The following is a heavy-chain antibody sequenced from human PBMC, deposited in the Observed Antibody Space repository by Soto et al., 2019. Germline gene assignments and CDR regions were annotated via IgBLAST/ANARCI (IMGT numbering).Heavy chain of an antibody. V-gene: IGHV3-30*18. CDR3: AKDRGGYSGDGMDV. CDR1: GFSFSSYG. Sequence: QVQLVESGGGVVQPGRSLRLSCAASGFSFSSYGMHWVRQAPGKGLEWVAVISYDGSNKYYADSVKGRFSISRDDSKQTLYLQMNSLRAEDTAVYYCAKDRGGYSGDGMDVWGQGTTITVSS. D-gene: IGHD6-25*01. CDR2: ISYDGSNK. J-gene: IGHJ6*02.